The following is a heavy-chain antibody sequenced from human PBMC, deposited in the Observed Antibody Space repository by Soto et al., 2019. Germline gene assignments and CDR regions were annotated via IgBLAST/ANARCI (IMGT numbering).Heavy chain of an antibody. CDR3: ARPRHDNWMDAAFDI. Sequence: GGSLRLSCAASGVTFSSYSMNWVRQTPGKGLEWVSSISSSSSYIYYADSVKGRFTISRDNAKNSLYLQMNSLRAEDTAVYYCARPRHDNWMDAAFDIWGQGTMVTVSS. V-gene: IGHV3-21*01. CDR1: GVTFSSYS. CDR2: ISSSSSYI. J-gene: IGHJ3*02. D-gene: IGHD1-20*01.